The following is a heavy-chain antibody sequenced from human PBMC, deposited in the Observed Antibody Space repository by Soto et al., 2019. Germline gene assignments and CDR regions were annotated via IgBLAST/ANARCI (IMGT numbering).Heavy chain of an antibody. Sequence: GGSLRLSCAASGFTFTSYDMNWVRQAPGKGLEWVSSISGSSNYIYYADSVKGRFTISRDNAKNSLYLQMSSLRAEDTAVYYCARDVSTDYNYYYGMDVWGQGTTVTVSS. CDR2: ISGSSNYI. J-gene: IGHJ6*02. V-gene: IGHV3-21*01. CDR1: GFTFTSYD. CDR3: ARDVSTDYNYYYGMDV.